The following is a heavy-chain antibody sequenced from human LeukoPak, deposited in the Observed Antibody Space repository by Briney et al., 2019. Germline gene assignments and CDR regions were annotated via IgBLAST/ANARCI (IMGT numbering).Heavy chain of an antibody. V-gene: IGHV4-4*02. CDR2: IYHSGST. Sequence: SETLSLTCAVSGGSISSSNWWSWVRQPPGKGLEWIGEIYHSGSTNYNPSLKSRVTISVDKSKNQFSLKLSSVTAADTAVYYCARDRAEQQLVHWYFDLWGRGTLVTVSS. J-gene: IGHJ2*01. CDR3: ARDRAEQQLVHWYFDL. CDR1: GGSISSSNW. D-gene: IGHD6-13*01.